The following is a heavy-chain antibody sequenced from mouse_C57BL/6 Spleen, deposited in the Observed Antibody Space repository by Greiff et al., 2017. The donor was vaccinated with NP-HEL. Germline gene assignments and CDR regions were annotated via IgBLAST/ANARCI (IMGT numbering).Heavy chain of an antibody. D-gene: IGHD1-1*01. J-gene: IGHJ2*01. CDR3: ARPSITTVVARYYFDY. CDR2: IHPNSGST. Sequence: QVQLQQPGAELVKPGASVKLSCKASGYTFTSYWMHWVKQRPGQGLEWIGMIHPNSGSTNYNEKFKSKATLTVDKSSSTAYMQLSSLTSEDSAVYYCARPSITTVVARYYFDYWGQGTTLTVSS. CDR1: GYTFTSYW. V-gene: IGHV1-64*01.